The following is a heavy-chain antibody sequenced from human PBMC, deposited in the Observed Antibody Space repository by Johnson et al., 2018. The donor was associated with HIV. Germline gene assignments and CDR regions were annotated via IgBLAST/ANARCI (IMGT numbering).Heavy chain of an antibody. J-gene: IGHJ3*02. CDR3: AREGRGAPHDAFDI. D-gene: IGHD2-15*01. CDR1: GFTFSSYG. CDR2: IRYDGTNK. V-gene: IGHV3-30*02. Sequence: QMQLVESGGGVVQPGGSLRLSCAASGFTFSSYGMHWVRQAPGKGLEWVAFIRYDGTNKYYADSVKGRFTISRDNSKNTLYLQMNSLRAEDTAVYYCAREGRGAPHDAFDIWGQGTMVTVSS.